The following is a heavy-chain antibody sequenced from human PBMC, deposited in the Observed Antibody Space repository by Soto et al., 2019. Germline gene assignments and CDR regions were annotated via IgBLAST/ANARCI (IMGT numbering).Heavy chain of an antibody. D-gene: IGHD2-15*01. CDR1: GYTFTSYG. CDR3: ARDVGDVVVVPLHYPDY. Sequence: QVQLVQSGAEVKKPGASVKVSCKASGYTFTSYGISWVRQAPGQGLEWMGWISAYNGNTNYAQKLQGRVTMTTDTSTRTAYKELRSLRSDDTAVYYCARDVGDVVVVPLHYPDYWGQGTLVTVSS. J-gene: IGHJ4*02. V-gene: IGHV1-18*01. CDR2: ISAYNGNT.